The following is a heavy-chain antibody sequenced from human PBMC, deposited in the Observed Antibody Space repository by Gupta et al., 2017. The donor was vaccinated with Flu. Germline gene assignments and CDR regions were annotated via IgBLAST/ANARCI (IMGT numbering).Heavy chain of an antibody. D-gene: IGHD3-22*01. V-gene: IGHV3-9*01. CDR1: GFTFDDYA. J-gene: IGHJ6*02. Sequence: EVQLVESGGGVVQPGGSLRLSCAISGFTFDDYAMHWVRQVPGKGLEWVAGISWNSVVIGYAESGKGRFSISRDNAKNSLYLQMYSLRREDAALYYCVKDLLSVVTSYGMDVWGRGTTVTVSS. CDR2: ISWNSVVI. CDR3: VKDLLSVVTSYGMDV.